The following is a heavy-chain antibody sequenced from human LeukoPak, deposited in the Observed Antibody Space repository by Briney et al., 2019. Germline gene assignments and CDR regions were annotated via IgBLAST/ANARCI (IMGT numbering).Heavy chain of an antibody. CDR2: ISAYNGNT. J-gene: IGHJ4*02. CDR1: GYTFTSYG. CDR3: ARVSQLWSPFDY. V-gene: IGHV1-18*01. Sequence: ASVKVSCKASGYTFTSYGISWVRQAPGQGLEWMGWISAYNGNTNYAQKLQGRVTMTTDTSTSTAYMGLRSLRSDDTAVYYCARVSQLWSPFDYWGQGTLVTVSS. D-gene: IGHD5-18*01.